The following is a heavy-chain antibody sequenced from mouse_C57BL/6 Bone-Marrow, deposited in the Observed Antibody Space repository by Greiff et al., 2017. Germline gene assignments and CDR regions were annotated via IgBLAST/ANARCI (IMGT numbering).Heavy chain of an antibody. CDR1: GYTFTSYW. CDR2: INPSSGYT. Sequence: QVQLQQSGAELAKPGASVKLSCKASGYTFTSYWMHWVKQRPGQGLEWIGYINPSSGYTKYNQQFKDKATFTADKSSSTAYMQLSILTYEDSAVYYCARGEDYGYLSWFAYWGQGTLVTVSA. V-gene: IGHV1-7*01. J-gene: IGHJ3*01. CDR3: ARGEDYGYLSWFAY. D-gene: IGHD2-2*01.